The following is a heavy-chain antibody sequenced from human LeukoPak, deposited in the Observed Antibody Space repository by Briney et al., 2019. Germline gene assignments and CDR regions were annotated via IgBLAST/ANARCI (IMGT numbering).Heavy chain of an antibody. CDR1: GFTFSIFG. D-gene: IGHD3-3*01. Sequence: GGSLRLSCAASGFTFSIFGLNWVRQAPGKGPEWISYIDGRSGITYHADSVQGRFTISRDDARESVFLQMDGLGVDDTAVYYCARTYDFGRGPPGDAFDNWGPGTWVIVSA. CDR2: IDGRSGIT. V-gene: IGHV3-48*01. J-gene: IGHJ3*02. CDR3: ARTYDFGRGPPGDAFDN.